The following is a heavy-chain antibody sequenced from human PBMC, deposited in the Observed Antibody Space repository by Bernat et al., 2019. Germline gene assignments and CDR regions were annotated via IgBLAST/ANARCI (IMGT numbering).Heavy chain of an antibody. CDR2: ISGSGGDT. CDR3: AKGSRSSRPYYFDY. V-gene: IGHV3-23*01. CDR1: GFTFSNYA. J-gene: IGHJ4*02. D-gene: IGHD6-6*01. Sequence: EVQLLESGGGLEQPGGSLRLSCAASGFTFSNYAMSWVRQGQGRGLEWVSGISGSGGDTSYADSVKGRFTISRDNSKNTLSLQMNGLRAEDTAVYYCAKGSRSSRPYYFDYWGQGTLVTVSS.